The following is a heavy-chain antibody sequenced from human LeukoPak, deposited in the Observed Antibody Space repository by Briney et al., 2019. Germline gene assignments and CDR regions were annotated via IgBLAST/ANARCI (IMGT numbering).Heavy chain of an antibody. D-gene: IGHD6-13*01. CDR3: ARVGDQYSSSPLNYFDY. Sequence: PSETLSLTCAVYGGSFSGYYWSWIRQPPGKGLEWIGEINHSGSTNYNPSLKSRVTISVDTSKNQFSLKLSSVTAADTAVYYCARVGDQYSSSPLNYFDYWGRGTLVTVSS. J-gene: IGHJ4*02. V-gene: IGHV4-34*01. CDR1: GGSFSGYY. CDR2: INHSGST.